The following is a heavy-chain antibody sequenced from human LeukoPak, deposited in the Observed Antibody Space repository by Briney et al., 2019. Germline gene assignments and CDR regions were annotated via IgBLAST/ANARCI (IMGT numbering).Heavy chain of an antibody. D-gene: IGHD5-18*01. CDR1: GGTFSSYA. CDR2: IIPIFGTA. J-gene: IGHJ3*02. Sequence: ASVKVSCKASGGTFSSYAISWVRQAPGQGLEWMGGIIPIFGTANYAQKFQGRVTITADESTSTAYMELSSLRSEDTAVYYCARDPDSYHTAMVLPNAFDIWGQGTMVTVS. V-gene: IGHV1-69*13. CDR3: ARDPDSYHTAMVLPNAFDI.